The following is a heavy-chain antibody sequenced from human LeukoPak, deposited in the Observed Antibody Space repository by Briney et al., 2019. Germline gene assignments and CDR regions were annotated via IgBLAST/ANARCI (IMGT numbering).Heavy chain of an antibody. CDR2: ISSSGSII. CDR3: ARESYDSSGYYIFFDY. D-gene: IGHD3-22*01. CDR1: GFTFSSYE. V-gene: IGHV3-48*03. Sequence: GGSLRLSCAASGFTFSSYEMNWVRQAPGKGLEWVSYISSSGSIIYYTDSVKGRFIISRDNAKNSLYLQMNSLRAEDTAVYYCARESYDSSGYYIFFDYWGQGTLVTVSS. J-gene: IGHJ4*02.